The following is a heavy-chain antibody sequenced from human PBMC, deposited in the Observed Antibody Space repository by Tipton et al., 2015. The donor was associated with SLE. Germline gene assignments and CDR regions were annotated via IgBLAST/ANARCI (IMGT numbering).Heavy chain of an antibody. Sequence: TLSLTCIVSGGSISSPYWSWIRQPPGKGLEWIGYIFYSGGTNYNPPLKSRVIISVDMSKNELSLSLTSVTAADTAVYYCARVGVTNVFESWGRGTLVTVSS. D-gene: IGHD1-26*01. V-gene: IGHV4-59*08. CDR3: ARVGVTNVFES. CDR1: GGSISSPY. CDR2: IFYSGGT. J-gene: IGHJ4*02.